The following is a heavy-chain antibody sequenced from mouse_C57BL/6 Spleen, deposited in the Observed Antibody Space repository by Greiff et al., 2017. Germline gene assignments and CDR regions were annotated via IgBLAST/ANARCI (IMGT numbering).Heavy chain of an antibody. CDR1: AYAFSSSW. Sequence: VQLQQSGPELVKPGASVKISCKASAYAFSSSWMNWVKQRPGKGLEWIGRIYPGDGDTNYNGKFKGKATLTADKSSSTAYMQLISLTSEDSAVYFCARKTRVRAMDYWGQGASVTVSS. D-gene: IGHD2-14*01. J-gene: IGHJ4*01. CDR3: ARKTRVRAMDY. V-gene: IGHV1-82*01. CDR2: IYPGDGDT.